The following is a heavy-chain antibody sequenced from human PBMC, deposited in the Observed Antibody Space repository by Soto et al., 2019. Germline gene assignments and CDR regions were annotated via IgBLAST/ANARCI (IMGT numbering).Heavy chain of an antibody. CDR1: GFTFSSYS. V-gene: IGHV3-21*01. Sequence: GGSLRLSCAASGFTFSSYSMNWVRQAPGKGLEWVSSISSSSSYIYYADSVKGRFTISRDNAKNSLYLQMNSLRAEDTAVYYCARYEDHYIVVVPADPGEAFDIWGQGTMVTVSS. CDR3: ARYEDHYIVVVPADPGEAFDI. D-gene: IGHD2-2*01. J-gene: IGHJ3*02. CDR2: ISSSSSYI.